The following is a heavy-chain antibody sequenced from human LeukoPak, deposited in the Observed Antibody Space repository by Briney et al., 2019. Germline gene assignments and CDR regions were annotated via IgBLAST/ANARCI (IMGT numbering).Heavy chain of an antibody. CDR1: GFTFNSYG. CDR3: AKHEGVGAYSQPFDY. CDR2: IYFDGSNK. J-gene: IGHJ4*02. Sequence: GGSLRLSCAASGFTFNSYGMHWVRQAPGKGLEWVAVIYFDGSNKYYADSVKGRFTISRDNSKNTLYLQMNSLRAEDTAVYYCAKHEGVGAYSQPFDYWGQGTLVTVSS. D-gene: IGHD1-26*01. V-gene: IGHV3-30*19.